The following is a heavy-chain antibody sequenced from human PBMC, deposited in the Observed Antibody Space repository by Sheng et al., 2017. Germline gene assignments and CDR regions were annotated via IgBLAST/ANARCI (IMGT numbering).Heavy chain of an antibody. CDR1: GFILSDHY. J-gene: IGHJ4*02. D-gene: IGHD4-17*01. V-gene: IGHV3-30*18. CDR2: TSPDGTNN. CDR3: AKVDFGDYGGYFDH. Sequence: VQLVESGGGLVQPGGSLRLSCVVSGFILSDHYMDWVRQAPGKGLEWLAVTSPDGTNNYYVDSVRGRFTISRDTSKNTLYLQMNSLRPDDTAMYYCAKVDFGDYGGYFDHWGQGTPVTVSS.